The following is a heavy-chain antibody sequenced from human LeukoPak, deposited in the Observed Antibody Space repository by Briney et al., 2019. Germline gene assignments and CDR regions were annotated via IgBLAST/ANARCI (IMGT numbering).Heavy chain of an antibody. D-gene: IGHD3-3*01. CDR1: GFTFSSYA. V-gene: IGHV3-23*01. CDR2: ISGSGGST. CDR3: AKDREYYDFWSGYPPFDY. J-gene: IGHJ4*02. Sequence: TGGSLRLSCAASGFTFSSYAMSWVRQAPGKGLEWVSAISGSGGSTYYADSVKGRFTISRDNSKNTLYLQMNSLRAEDTAVYYCAKDREYYDFWSGYPPFDYWGQGTLVTVSS.